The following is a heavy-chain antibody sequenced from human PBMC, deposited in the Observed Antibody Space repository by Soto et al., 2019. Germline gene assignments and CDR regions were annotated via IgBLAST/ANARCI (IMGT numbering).Heavy chain of an antibody. CDR1: GGSISSSNW. V-gene: IGHV4-4*02. CDR3: AISDILTGYQWDYYGMDV. J-gene: IGHJ6*02. CDR2: IYHSGST. D-gene: IGHD3-9*01. Sequence: QVQLQESGPGLVKPSGTLSLTCAVCGGSISSSNWWSWVRQPPGKGLEWIGEIYHSGSTNYKPSLKSRVTISVDKSKNQFSLKLSSVTAADTAVYYCAISDILTGYQWDYYGMDVWGQGTTVTVSS.